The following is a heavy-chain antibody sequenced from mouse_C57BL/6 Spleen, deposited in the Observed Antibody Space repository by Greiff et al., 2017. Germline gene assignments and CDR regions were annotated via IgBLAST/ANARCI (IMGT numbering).Heavy chain of an antibody. J-gene: IGHJ2*01. D-gene: IGHD4-1*01. CDR2: INPNNGGT. V-gene: IGHV1-26*01. CDR3: ARDWDH. CDR1: GYTFTDYY. Sequence: VQLQQSGPELVKPGASVKISCKASGYTFTDYYMNWVKQSHGKSLEWIGDINPNNGGTTYNQKFKDKAILTEDKSSSTAYMELRSLTSEDSAVYYCARDWDHWGQGTTLTVSS.